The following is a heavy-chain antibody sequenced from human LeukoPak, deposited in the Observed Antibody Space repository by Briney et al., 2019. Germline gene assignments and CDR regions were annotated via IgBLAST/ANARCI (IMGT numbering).Heavy chain of an antibody. V-gene: IGHV3-23*01. D-gene: IGHD6-6*01. CDR2: ISGRDDST. CDR3: AKDPFYSSSPRATFDY. Sequence: GGSLRLSCAASGFSFSNYAMSWVRQVPGKGLEWVSAISGRDDSTYYADSVKGRFTISRDTSKNTLYLQMNSLRAEDTAVYYCAKDPFYSSSPRATFDYWGQGTLVTVSS. J-gene: IGHJ4*02. CDR1: GFSFSNYA.